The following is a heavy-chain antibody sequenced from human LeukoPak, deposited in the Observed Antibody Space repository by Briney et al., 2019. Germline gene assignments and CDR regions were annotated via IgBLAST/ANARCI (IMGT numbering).Heavy chain of an antibody. V-gene: IGHV3-30-3*01. D-gene: IGHD5-12*01. Sequence: PGGSLRLSCAASGFTFSSYAMHWVRQAPGKGLEWVAVISYDGSNKYYADSVKGQFTISRDNSKNTLYLQMNSLRAEDTAVYYCAREEGGYRDWGQGTLVTVSS. CDR2: ISYDGSNK. CDR3: AREEGGYRD. J-gene: IGHJ4*02. CDR1: GFTFSSYA.